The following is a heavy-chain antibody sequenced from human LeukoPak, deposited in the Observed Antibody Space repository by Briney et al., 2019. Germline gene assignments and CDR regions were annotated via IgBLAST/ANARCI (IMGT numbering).Heavy chain of an antibody. CDR3: ARVKPNCSSTSCYMKY. Sequence: GASVKVSCKASGYTFTGYYMHWVRQAPGQGLEWMGWINPNSGGTNYAQKFQGRATMTRNTSIRTAYMELSRLRSDDTAVYYCARVKPNCSSTSCYMKYWGQGTLVTVSS. V-gene: IGHV1-2*02. D-gene: IGHD2-2*02. CDR2: INPNSGGT. CDR1: GYTFTGYY. J-gene: IGHJ4*02.